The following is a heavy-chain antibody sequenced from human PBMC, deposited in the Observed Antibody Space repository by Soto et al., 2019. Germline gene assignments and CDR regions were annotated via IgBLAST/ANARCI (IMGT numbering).Heavy chain of an antibody. CDR1: GGSVSSGSYY. CDR3: ARTYDGSGPNSGGYGFDI. D-gene: IGHD3-22*01. V-gene: IGHV4-61*01. Sequence: SETLSLTCTVSGGSVSSGSYYWSWIRQPPGKGLEWIGYIYYSGSTNYNPSLKSRVTISVDTSKNQFSLKLSSVTAADTAVYYCARTYDGSGPNSGGYGFDIWGQGTMVTVS. J-gene: IGHJ3*02. CDR2: IYYSGST.